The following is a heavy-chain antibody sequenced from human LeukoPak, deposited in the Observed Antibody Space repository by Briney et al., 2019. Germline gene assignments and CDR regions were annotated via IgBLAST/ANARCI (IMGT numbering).Heavy chain of an antibody. CDR3: AKAVVYSKRWTPFDD. CDR2: MAGDGSSI. J-gene: IGHJ4*02. Sequence: PGRSLRLSCAASGFIFSSYGMHWVRQAPGKGLEWVALMAGDGSSIYYADSVKGRFTISRDNSKNTVDLQMNSLRPEDTAAYYCAKAVVYSKRWTPFDDWGRGTLVTVSS. CDR1: GFIFSSYG. D-gene: IGHD1-26*01. V-gene: IGHV3-30*18.